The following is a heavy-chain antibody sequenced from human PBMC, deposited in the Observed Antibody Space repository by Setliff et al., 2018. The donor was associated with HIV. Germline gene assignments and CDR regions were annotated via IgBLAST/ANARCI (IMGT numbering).Heavy chain of an antibody. CDR2: LSGAGGST. J-gene: IGHJ4*02. V-gene: IGHV3-23*01. CDR3: AKAVGLQWFGGYFDH. Sequence: PVGSLRLSCAASGFTFSTYAMSWVRQAPGKGLEWVSALSGAGGSTYYADSVKGRFTISRGNYKNTLYLQMNSLRAEDTAVYYCAKAVGLQWFGGYFDHWGQGTPVTVSS. D-gene: IGHD3-10*01. CDR1: GFTFSTYA.